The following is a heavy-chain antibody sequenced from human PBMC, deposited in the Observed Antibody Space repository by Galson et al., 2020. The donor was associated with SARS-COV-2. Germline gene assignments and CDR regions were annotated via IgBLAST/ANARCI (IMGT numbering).Heavy chain of an antibody. CDR1: PGSMSSHY. CDR2: LSDSGRT. Sequence: ETSETLSLNCTVYPGSMSSHYWNWHRQPPGKGLEWIGYLSDSGRTTYNVSLKSRVTISIATSKNRFSLKLTSVTAADTAVYYRAKLAEGRRSSEDYWGQGTLVTVSS. V-gene: IGHV4-4*09. D-gene: IGHD1-26*01. CDR3: AKLAEGRRSSEDY. J-gene: IGHJ4*02.